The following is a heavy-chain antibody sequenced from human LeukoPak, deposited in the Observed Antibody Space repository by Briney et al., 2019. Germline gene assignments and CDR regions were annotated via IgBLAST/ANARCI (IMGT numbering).Heavy chain of an antibody. D-gene: IGHD3-10*01. Sequence: TLSLTCTVSGGSISSGGYYWSWIRQHPGKGLEWIGYIYYSGSTYYNPSLKSRVTISVDTSKNQFSLKLSSVTAADTAVYYCARGFGELPTFDYWGQGTLVTVSS. CDR3: ARGFGELPTFDY. CDR2: IYYSGST. V-gene: IGHV4-31*03. CDR1: GGSISSGGYY. J-gene: IGHJ4*02.